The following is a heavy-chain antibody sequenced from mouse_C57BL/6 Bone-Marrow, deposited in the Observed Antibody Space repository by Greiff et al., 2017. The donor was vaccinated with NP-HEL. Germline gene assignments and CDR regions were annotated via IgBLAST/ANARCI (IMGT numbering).Heavy chain of an antibody. V-gene: IGHV1-82*01. CDR2: IYPGDGDT. Sequence: QVTLKESGPELVKPGASVKISCKASGYAFSSSWMNWVKQRPGKGLEWIGRIYPGDGDTNYNGKFKGKATLTADKSSSTAYMQLSSLTSEDSAVYFCARSAYYYGRPCAMDYWGQGTSVTVSS. CDR1: GYAFSSSW. D-gene: IGHD1-1*01. J-gene: IGHJ4*01. CDR3: ARSAYYYGRPCAMDY.